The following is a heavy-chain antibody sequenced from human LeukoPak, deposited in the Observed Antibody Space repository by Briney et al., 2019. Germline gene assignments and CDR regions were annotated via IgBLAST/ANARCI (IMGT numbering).Heavy chain of an antibody. Sequence: GEALKISFKGSGYSFTSYWIGWVRQMPGKGLEWMGIIYPGDTDTRYSPFFQGQVTISADKSISTAYLQWSSLKASDTAMYYCARHGYYDSSGYYYYYYGMDVWGQGTTVTVSS. J-gene: IGHJ6*02. CDR1: GYSFTSYW. D-gene: IGHD3-22*01. V-gene: IGHV5-51*01. CDR3: ARHGYYDSSGYYYYYYGMDV. CDR2: IYPGDTDT.